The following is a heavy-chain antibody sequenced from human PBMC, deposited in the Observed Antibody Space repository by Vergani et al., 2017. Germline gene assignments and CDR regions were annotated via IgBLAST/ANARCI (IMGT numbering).Heavy chain of an antibody. CDR1: GFTFSSYG. CDR2: IWYDGSNK. Sequence: QVQLVESGGGVVQPGRSLRLSCAASGFTFSSYGMHWVRQAPGKGLEWVAVIWYDGSNKYYADSVKGRFTISRDNSKNTLYLQLNSLRAEDTAVYYCARDPTLAPYFDYWGQGTLVTVSS. CDR3: ARDPTLAPYFDY. V-gene: IGHV3-33*01. J-gene: IGHJ4*02.